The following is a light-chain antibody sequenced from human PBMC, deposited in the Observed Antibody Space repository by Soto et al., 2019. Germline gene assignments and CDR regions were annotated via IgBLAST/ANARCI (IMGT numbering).Light chain of an antibody. V-gene: IGKV1-5*01. CDR1: QSISSW. J-gene: IGKJ2*01. CDR2: DAS. Sequence: DIQMTQSPSTLSASVGDRVTITCRASQSISSWLAWYQQKPGKAPKLLIYDASSLESWVPSRFSGSGSGTEFTLTISSLQPADFATYYCRQYNSYYTFGQGTKLEIK. CDR3: RQYNSYYT.